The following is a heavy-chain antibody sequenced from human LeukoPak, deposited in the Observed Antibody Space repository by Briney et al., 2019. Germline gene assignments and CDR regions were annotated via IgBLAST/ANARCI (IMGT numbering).Heavy chain of an antibody. CDR3: ARAPYYYDSRGWFDP. CDR2: TYYSGST. J-gene: IGHJ5*02. D-gene: IGHD3-22*01. V-gene: IGHV4-31*03. Sequence: PSETLSLTCTVSGGSISSGGYYWSWIRRHPGKGLEWIGYTYYSGSTYYNPSLKSRVTISVDTSKNQFSLKLSSVTAADTAVYYCARAPYYYDSRGWFDPWGQGTLVTVSS. CDR1: GGSISSGGYY.